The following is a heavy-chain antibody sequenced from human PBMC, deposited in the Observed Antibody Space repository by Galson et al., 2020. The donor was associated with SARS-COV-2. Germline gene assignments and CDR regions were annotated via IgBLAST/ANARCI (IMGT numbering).Heavy chain of an antibody. Sequence: SETLSLTCTVSGGSIARYFWCWIRQSPAPGLGWMGYSSYTGTTYYNPSPEVRATLSIDTSKYQFSLKLSSVTAADTALYFWAGVTNYYDGRRKPKRWVERWGQGTLVTVSS. V-gene: IGHV4-59*08. CDR2: SSYTGTT. CDR3: AGVTNYYDGRRKPKRWVER. D-gene: IGHD3-16*01. CDR1: GGSIARYF. J-gene: IGHJ4*02.